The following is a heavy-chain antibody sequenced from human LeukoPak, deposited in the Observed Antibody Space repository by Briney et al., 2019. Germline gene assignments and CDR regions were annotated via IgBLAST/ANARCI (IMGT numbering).Heavy chain of an antibody. CDR1: GFTFSSYD. J-gene: IGHJ5*02. CDR3: ARGLGVGLVPAAIWFDP. V-gene: IGHV3-48*03. Sequence: GGSLRLSCAASGFTFSSYDMNWVRQAPGKGLEWVSYIRSSGNTIYYADSVKGRFTISRDNAKNSLYLQMNSLRAEDTAVYYCARGLGVGLVPAAIWFDPWGQGTLVTVSS. D-gene: IGHD2-2*02. CDR2: IRSSGNTI.